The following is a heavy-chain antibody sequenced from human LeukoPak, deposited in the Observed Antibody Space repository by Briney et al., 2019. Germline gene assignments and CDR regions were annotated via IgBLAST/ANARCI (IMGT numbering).Heavy chain of an antibody. CDR1: GFIFGNYA. CDR3: ARGYSSSWYRFDY. D-gene: IGHD6-13*01. CDR2: IYSGGST. J-gene: IGHJ4*02. V-gene: IGHV3-53*01. Sequence: GGSLRLSCAASGFIFGNYAMSWVRQAPGKGLEWVSVIYSGGSTYYADSVKGRFTSSRDNSKNTLYLQMNSLRAEDTAVYYCARGYSSSWYRFDYWGQGTLVTVSS.